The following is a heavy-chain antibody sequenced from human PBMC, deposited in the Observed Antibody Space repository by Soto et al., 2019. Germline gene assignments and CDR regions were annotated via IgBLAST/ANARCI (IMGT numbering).Heavy chain of an antibody. CDR1: GGPISSGGYY. CDR3: ARDTPLVRGVMGYYYGMDV. Sequence: PSETLSLTWTVYGGPISSGGYYWIWIRQHTGKGLEWIGYIYYSGSTYYNASLKSRFTISVDKSKNHFSLKLSSVTAADTAVYCCARDTPLVRGVMGYYYGMDVWGQGTTVTVS. D-gene: IGHD3-10*01. CDR2: IYYSGST. J-gene: IGHJ6*02. V-gene: IGHV4-31*02.